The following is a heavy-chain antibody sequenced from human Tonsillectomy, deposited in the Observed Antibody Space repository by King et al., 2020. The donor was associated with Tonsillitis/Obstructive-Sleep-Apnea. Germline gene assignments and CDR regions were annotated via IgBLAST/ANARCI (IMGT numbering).Heavy chain of an antibody. Sequence: QLVQSGAEVKKPGSSVKVSCRASGGTFDSYDISWVRQAPGQGLEWMGRIIPMLGVANYAQKFQVRVTITADTSTSTAYMELSSLRSEDTAVYYCARGGRVAARPNYSYYMDVWGKGTTVTVSS. V-gene: IGHV1-69*04. D-gene: IGHD6-6*01. CDR1: GGTFDSYD. CDR3: ARGGRVAARPNYSYYMDV. J-gene: IGHJ6*03. CDR2: IIPMLGVA.